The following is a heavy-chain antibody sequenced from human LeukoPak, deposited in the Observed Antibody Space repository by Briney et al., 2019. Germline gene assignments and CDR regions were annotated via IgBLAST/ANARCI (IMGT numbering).Heavy chain of an antibody. V-gene: IGHV4-39*07. D-gene: IGHD2-15*01. J-gene: IGHJ5*02. CDR1: GGSIRSSYYY. CDR2: IYDSGST. CDR3: ARGAPPASGYCSGGSCAFDP. Sequence: PSETLSLTCTVSGGSIRSSYYYWGWIRQPPGKGLEWIGSIYDSGSTYYNPSLKSRVTISVDRSKNQFSLKLSSVTAADTAVYYCARGAPPASGYCSGGSCAFDPWGQGTLVTVSS.